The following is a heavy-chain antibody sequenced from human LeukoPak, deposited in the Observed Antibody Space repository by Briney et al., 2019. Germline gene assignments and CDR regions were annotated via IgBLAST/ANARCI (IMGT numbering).Heavy chain of an antibody. V-gene: IGHV4-39*01. D-gene: IGHD5-24*01. J-gene: IGHJ4*02. CDR3: ARQFGGYNLYYFDY. CDR2: IHYSGST. CDR1: GGSISSASYY. Sequence: PSETLSLTCTVSGGSISSASYYWGWIRQPPGKGLEWIGSIHYSGSTYYNPSLKSRVTISVNMSKNQFSLKLSSVTAADTAVYYCARQFGGYNLYYFDYWGQGTLVTVSS.